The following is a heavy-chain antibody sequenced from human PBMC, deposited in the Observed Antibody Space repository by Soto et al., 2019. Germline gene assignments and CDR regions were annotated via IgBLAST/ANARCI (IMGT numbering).Heavy chain of an antibody. CDR1: GYTFTSYG. D-gene: IGHD6-19*01. CDR3: ARDPRSDSSGWYNYYGVDV. V-gene: IGHV1-18*01. Sequence: QVQLVQSGAEVKKPGASVKVSCKASGYTFTSYGISWVRQAPGQGLEWMGWISAYNGNTNYAQKVQGRVTMTTDTSTSTAYMELRSLRSDDTAVYYCARDPRSDSSGWYNYYGVDVWGQGTTVTVSS. J-gene: IGHJ6*02. CDR2: ISAYNGNT.